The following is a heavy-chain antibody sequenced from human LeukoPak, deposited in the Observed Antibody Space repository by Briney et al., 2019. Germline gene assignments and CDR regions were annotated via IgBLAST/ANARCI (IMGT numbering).Heavy chain of an antibody. CDR3: VKETDEYSSSSSDY. V-gene: IGHV3-30*18. D-gene: IGHD6-6*01. Sequence: GGSLRLSCAASGFTFSNYGMQWVRQAPGKGLEWVAVISYTGKSQYYVDSVKGRFTISRDNSKSTLYLQMSSLRAEDTAVYYCVKETDEYSSSSSDYWGQGTLVTVSS. CDR2: ISYTGKSQ. J-gene: IGHJ4*02. CDR1: GFTFSNYG.